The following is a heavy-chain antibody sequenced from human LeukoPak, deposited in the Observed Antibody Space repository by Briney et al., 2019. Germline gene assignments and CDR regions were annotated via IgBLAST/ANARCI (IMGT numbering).Heavy chain of an antibody. J-gene: IGHJ5*02. CDR2: INVDNGNT. V-gene: IGHV1-3*01. D-gene: IGHD3-9*01. Sequence: ASVKVSCEASGYTFTTYAMHWVRQAPGQRLEWMGWINVDNGNTKYSQKFQGRVTITRDTSAYTAYMELRSLSSADTAVYFCARAPYDILTGYSLNWFDPWGQGTLVTVSS. CDR3: ARAPYDILTGYSLNWFDP. CDR1: GYTFTTYA.